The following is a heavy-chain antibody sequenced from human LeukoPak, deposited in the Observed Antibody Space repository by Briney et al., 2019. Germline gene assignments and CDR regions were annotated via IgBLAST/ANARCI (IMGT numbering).Heavy chain of an antibody. V-gene: IGHV4-59*01. J-gene: IGHJ6*03. Sequence: PSETLSLTCTVSGGSISSYYWSWIRQPPGKGLEWVGYIYYSGSTNYNPSLKSRVTISVDTSKNQFSLKLSSVTAADTAVYYCARAPYYYYYMDVWGKGTTVTVPS. CDR3: ARAPYYYYYMDV. CDR1: GGSISSYY. CDR2: IYYSGST.